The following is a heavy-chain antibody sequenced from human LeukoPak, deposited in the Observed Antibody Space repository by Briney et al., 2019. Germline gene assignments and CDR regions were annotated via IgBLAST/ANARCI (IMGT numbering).Heavy chain of an antibody. CDR3: ARLGGHYYDSSGYHKIDY. D-gene: IGHD3-22*01. V-gene: IGHV4-59*01. CDR2: IYYSGST. CDR1: GGSISSYY. J-gene: IGHJ4*02. Sequence: TSETLSLTCTVSGGSISSYYWSWIRQPPGKGLEWIGYIYYSGSTNYNPSLKSRVTISVDTSKNQFSLKLSSVTAADTAVYYCARLGGHYYDSSGYHKIDYWGQGALVTVSS.